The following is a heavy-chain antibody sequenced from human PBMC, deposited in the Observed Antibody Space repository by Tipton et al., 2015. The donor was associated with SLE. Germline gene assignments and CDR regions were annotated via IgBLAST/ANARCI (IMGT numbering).Heavy chain of an antibody. J-gene: IGHJ4*02. CDR1: GGSISSGDYS. V-gene: IGHV4-61*09. CDR3: ARSDGVY. D-gene: IGHD3-10*01. Sequence: LRLSCTVSGGSISSGDYSWTWIRQPAGKGLEWIGHISARGSTNYNPSLKSRITISGDTSKNQFSLKLSSVTAADTAVYYCARSDGVYWGQGTLVTVSS. CDR2: ISARGST.